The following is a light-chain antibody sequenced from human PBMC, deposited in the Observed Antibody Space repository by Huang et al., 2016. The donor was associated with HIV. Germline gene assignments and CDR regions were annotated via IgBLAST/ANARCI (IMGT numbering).Light chain of an antibody. CDR3: QQYYTNYYT. V-gene: IGKV4-1*01. CDR1: QDLLFNATNKSF. Sequence: DIVMTQSPDSLTVSLGERATINCKSSQDLLFNATNKSFSAWYQQRPRQPPKLLIYWASTRASDVPDRFSGSGSGTDFTLTINSLQAEDMAVYFCQQYYTNYYTFGQGTKLEIQ. J-gene: IGKJ2*01. CDR2: WAS.